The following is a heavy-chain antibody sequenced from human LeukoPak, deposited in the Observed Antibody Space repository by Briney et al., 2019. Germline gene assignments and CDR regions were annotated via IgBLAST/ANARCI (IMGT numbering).Heavy chain of an antibody. V-gene: IGHV1-46*01. D-gene: IGHD2-2*01. CDR1: GYTFTSYD. CDR2: INPSSGST. CDR3: ARDSRVVPAAGHYFDS. Sequence: ASVKVSCKASGYTFTSYDMHWVRQAPGQGLEWMGIINPSSGSTSYAQKFQGRVTMTRDTSTSTVYMELSSLRSEDTAVYYCARDSRVVPAAGHYFDSWGQGILVTVSS. J-gene: IGHJ4*02.